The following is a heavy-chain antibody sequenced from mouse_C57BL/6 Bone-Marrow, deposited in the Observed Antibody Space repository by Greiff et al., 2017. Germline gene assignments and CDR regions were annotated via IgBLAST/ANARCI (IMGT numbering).Heavy chain of an antibody. Sequence: EVQRVESGPELVKPGASVKIPCKASGYTFTDYNMDWVKQSHGKSLEWIGDINPNNGGTIYNQKFKGKATLTVDKSSSTAYMELRSLTSEDTAVYYCASSPWFAYWGQGTLVTVSA. V-gene: IGHV1-18*01. CDR1: GYTFTDYN. CDR3: ASSPWFAY. D-gene: IGHD6-1*01. CDR2: INPNNGGT. J-gene: IGHJ3*01.